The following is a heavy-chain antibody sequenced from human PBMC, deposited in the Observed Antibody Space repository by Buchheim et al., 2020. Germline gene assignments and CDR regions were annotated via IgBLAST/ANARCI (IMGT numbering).Heavy chain of an antibody. Sequence: EVQLVESGGGLVQPGGSLRLSCAASGFTFSSYWMSWVRQAPGKGLEWVANIKQDGSEKYYVDSVKGRFTISRDNAKNPLYLQMNSLRAEDTAVYYCARDTPLSSFYYYGMDVWGQGTT. J-gene: IGHJ6*02. D-gene: IGHD3-3*02. CDR1: GFTFSSYW. V-gene: IGHV3-7*01. CDR2: IKQDGSEK. CDR3: ARDTPLSSFYYYGMDV.